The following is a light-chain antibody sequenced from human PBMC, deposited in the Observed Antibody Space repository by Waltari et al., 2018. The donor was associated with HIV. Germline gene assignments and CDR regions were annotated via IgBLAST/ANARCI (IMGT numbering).Light chain of an antibody. J-gene: IGLJ3*02. CDR2: EVN. Sequence: QSALTQPPSASGSPGQSVTISCTGTSSDVGGYNYVSWYQLHPGKAPKLMIYEVNNRPSGVPDRFSGSKSGSTASLTISGLQAEDEGDYYCSLYTSSSTLLFGGGTKLTVL. CDR1: SSDVGGYNY. V-gene: IGLV2-18*01. CDR3: SLYTSSSTLL.